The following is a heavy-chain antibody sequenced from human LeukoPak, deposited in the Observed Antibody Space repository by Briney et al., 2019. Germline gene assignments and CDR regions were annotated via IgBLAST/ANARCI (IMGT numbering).Heavy chain of an antibody. CDR2: IYASGST. V-gene: IGHV4-61*02. D-gene: IGHD3-3*01. J-gene: IGHJ4*02. CDR3: ARYGDFGEPFDY. Sequence: SETLSLTCTVSGGSISSGSYYWSWIRQPAGKGLEWIGRIYASGSTNYNPSLKSRVTISVDTSKNQFSLKLSSVTAADTAVYYCARYGDFGEPFDYWGQGTLVTVSS. CDR1: GGSISSGSYY.